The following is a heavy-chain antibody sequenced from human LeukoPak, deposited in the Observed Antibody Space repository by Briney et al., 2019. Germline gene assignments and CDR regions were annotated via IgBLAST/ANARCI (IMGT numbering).Heavy chain of an antibody. V-gene: IGHV1-18*04. J-gene: IGHJ4*02. D-gene: IGHD2-2*01. CDR3: ARALCSSTSCHGRNDY. CDR1: GYTFTSCG. CDR2: ISAYNGNT. Sequence: ASVKVSCKASGYTFTSCGISWVRQAPGQGLEWMGWISAYNGNTNFAQNLQGRVTMTTDTSTSTAYMELRSLRSDDTAVYYCARALCSSTSCHGRNDYWGQGTLVTVSS.